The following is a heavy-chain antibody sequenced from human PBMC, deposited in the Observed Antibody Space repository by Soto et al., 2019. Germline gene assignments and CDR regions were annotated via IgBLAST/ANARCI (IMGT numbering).Heavy chain of an antibody. V-gene: IGHV3-21*01. CDR1: GFTFSSYS. CDR3: ARAEYSSSSFDY. CDR2: ISSSSSYI. D-gene: IGHD6-6*01. J-gene: IGHJ4*02. Sequence: GVSLRLSCAASGFTFSSYSMNWVRQAPGKGLEWVSSISSSSSYIYYADSVKGRFTISRDNAKNSLYLQMNSLRAEDTAVYYCARAEYSSSSFDYWGQGTLVTVSS.